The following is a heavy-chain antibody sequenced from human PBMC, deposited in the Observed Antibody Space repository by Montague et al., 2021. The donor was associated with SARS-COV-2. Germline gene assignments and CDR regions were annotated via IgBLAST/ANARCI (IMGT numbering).Heavy chain of an antibody. CDR2: IDWDDDK. CDR1: GFSLSTSGMC. V-gene: IGHV2-70*01. J-gene: IGHJ4*02. Sequence: PALVKPTQTLTLTCTFSGFSLSTSGMCVSWIRQPPGKALEWLALIDWDDDKYYSTSLKTRLTISKDTSKNQVVLTMTNMDPVDTATYFCARIASSSWFGRGVYYFDYWGQGTLVTVSS. D-gene: IGHD6-13*01. CDR3: ARIASSSWFGRGVYYFDY.